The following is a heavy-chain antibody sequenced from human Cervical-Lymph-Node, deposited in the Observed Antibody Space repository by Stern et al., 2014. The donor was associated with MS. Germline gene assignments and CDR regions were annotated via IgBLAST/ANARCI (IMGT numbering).Heavy chain of an antibody. CDR3: SREYDFWSGYHGPFDY. CDR1: GFTFSSYS. Sequence: EVQLVESGGGLVKPGGSLRLSCAASGFTFSSYSMNWVRQAPGQGLEWVSSISSSSSYICYADSVKGRFTIARNNAKNSLYLEMNSLRTEDTAVYYCSREYDFWSGYHGPFDYWGQGTLVTVSS. CDR2: ISSSSSYI. J-gene: IGHJ4*02. V-gene: IGHV3-21*01. D-gene: IGHD3-3*01.